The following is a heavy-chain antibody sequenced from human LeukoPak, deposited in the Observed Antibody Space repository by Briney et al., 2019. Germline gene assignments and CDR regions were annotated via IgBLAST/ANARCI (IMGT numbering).Heavy chain of an antibody. CDR3: ARDAVSLANWFDP. CDR1: GGSISSSSYY. Sequence: SETLSLTCTVSGGSISSSSYYWGWIRQPPGKGLEWIGSIYYSGSTYYNPSLKGRVTISVDTSKNQFSLKLSSVTAADTAVYYCARDAVSLANWFDPWGQGTLVTVSS. CDR2: IYYSGST. V-gene: IGHV4-39*01. J-gene: IGHJ5*02.